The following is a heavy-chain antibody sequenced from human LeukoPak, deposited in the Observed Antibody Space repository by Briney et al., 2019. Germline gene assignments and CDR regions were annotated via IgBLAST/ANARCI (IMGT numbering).Heavy chain of an antibody. Sequence: ASVKVSCKASGYTFTSYGISWVRQAPGQGLEWMGWISAYNGNTNYAQKLQGRVTMTTDTSTSTAHMELRSQRSDDTAVYYCARDRSGYDNWGQGTLVTVSS. CDR2: ISAYNGNT. V-gene: IGHV1-18*01. CDR1: GYTFTSYG. J-gene: IGHJ4*02. D-gene: IGHD5-12*01. CDR3: ARDRSGYDN.